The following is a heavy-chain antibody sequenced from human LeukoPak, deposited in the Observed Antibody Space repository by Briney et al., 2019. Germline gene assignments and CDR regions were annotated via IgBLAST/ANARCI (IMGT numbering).Heavy chain of an antibody. D-gene: IGHD1-26*01. CDR3: ARDLGATNAFDI. CDR2: IYYSGST. Sequence: SETLSLTCTVSGGSISSYFWSWIRPPPGKGLAWIGYIYYSGSTNYNPSLKSRVTISVDTSKNQFFLKLSSVTAADTAVYYCARDLGATNAFDIWGQGTMVTASS. J-gene: IGHJ3*02. CDR1: GGSISSYF. V-gene: IGHV4-59*01.